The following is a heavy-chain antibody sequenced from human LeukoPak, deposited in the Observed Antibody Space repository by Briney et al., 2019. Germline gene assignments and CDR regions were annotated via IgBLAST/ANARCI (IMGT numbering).Heavy chain of an antibody. D-gene: IGHD4/OR15-4a*01. CDR1: GFTFSSYW. CDR2: IKQDGSEK. V-gene: IGHV3-7*01. CDR3: ARRAGAYSHPYDY. Sequence: GGTLRLSCAASGFTFSSYWMSWVRQAPGKGLEWVANIKQDGSEKYYVDSVKGRFTISRDNAKNSLYLQMNSLRAEDTAVYYCARRAGAYSHPYDYWGQGTLVTVSS. J-gene: IGHJ4*02.